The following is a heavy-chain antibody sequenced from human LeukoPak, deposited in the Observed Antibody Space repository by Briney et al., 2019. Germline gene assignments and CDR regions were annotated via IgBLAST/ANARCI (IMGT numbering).Heavy chain of an antibody. D-gene: IGHD6-19*01. J-gene: IGHJ4*02. CDR3: ARRGRIAVAA. CDR2: INHSGST. V-gene: IGHV4-34*01. CDR1: GGSFSGYY. Sequence: SETLSLTCAVYGGSFSGYYWSWIRQPAGKGLEWIGEINHSGSTNYNPSLKSRVTISVDTSKNQFSLKLSSVTAADTAVYYCARRGRIAVAAWGQGTLVTVSS.